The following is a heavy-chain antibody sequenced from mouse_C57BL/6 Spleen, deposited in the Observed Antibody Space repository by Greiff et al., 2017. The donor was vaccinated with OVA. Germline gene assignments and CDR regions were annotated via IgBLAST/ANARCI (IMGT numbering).Heavy chain of an antibody. CDR2: ISSGGSYT. V-gene: IGHV5-6*01. D-gene: IGHD2-4*01. Sequence: DVHLVESGGDLVKPGGSLKLSCAASGFTFSSYGMSWVRQTPDKRLEWVATISSGGSYTYYPDSVKGRFTISRDNAKNTLYLQMSSLKSEDTAMYYCARPLYYDYGGFAYWGQGTLVTVSA. CDR3: ARPLYYDYGGFAY. J-gene: IGHJ3*01. CDR1: GFTFSSYG.